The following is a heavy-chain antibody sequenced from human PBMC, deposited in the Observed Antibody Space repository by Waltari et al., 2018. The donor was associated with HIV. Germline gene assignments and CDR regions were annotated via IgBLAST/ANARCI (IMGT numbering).Heavy chain of an antibody. CDR2: IKWDGCRT. Sequence: EVQLVESGGGVVQIGGSLRLSCAASRFTFEDFTLDWVRQATGKVLEVVSLIKWDGCRTHYEDSVKGRFTISRDNSKNSLHLQMNSLRAEDTGMYYCTKDRGADSGFDSWGQGTLVTVSP. CDR1: RFTFEDFT. V-gene: IGHV3-43*01. J-gene: IGHJ4*02. D-gene: IGHD6-25*01. CDR3: TKDRGADSGFDS.